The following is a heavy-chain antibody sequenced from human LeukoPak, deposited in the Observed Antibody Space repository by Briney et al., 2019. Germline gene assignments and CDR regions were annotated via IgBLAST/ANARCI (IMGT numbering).Heavy chain of an antibody. Sequence: GRSLRLSCAASGFTFDDYAMHWVRQAPGKGLEWVSGISGSGGSTYYADSVKGRFTISRDNSKNTLYLQMNSLRAEDTAVYYCAKNDRGYNRGYWGQGTLVTVSS. CDR2: ISGSGGST. V-gene: IGHV3-23*01. CDR1: GFTFDDYA. CDR3: AKNDRGYNRGY. J-gene: IGHJ4*02. D-gene: IGHD1-1*01.